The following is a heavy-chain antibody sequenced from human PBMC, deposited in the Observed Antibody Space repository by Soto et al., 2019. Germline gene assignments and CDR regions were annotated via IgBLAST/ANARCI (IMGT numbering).Heavy chain of an antibody. CDR1: GYTFTSYA. V-gene: IGHV1-3*01. CDR2: INAGNGNT. Sequence: GASVKVSCKASGYTFTSYAMHWVRQAPGQRLEWMGWINAGNGNTKYSQKFQGRVTITGDTSISTAYMELSSLRSEDTAVYYCARGWYRYCTNGVCYSKYNWFDPWGQGTLVTVSS. CDR3: ARGWYRYCTNGVCYSKYNWFDP. J-gene: IGHJ5*02. D-gene: IGHD2-8*01.